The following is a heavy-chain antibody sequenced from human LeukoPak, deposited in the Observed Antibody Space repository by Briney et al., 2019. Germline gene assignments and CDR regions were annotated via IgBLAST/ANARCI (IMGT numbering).Heavy chain of an antibody. CDR2: INHSGST. CDR1: GGSFSGYY. CDR3: ARGLTTVSSYNWFDP. V-gene: IGHV4-34*01. D-gene: IGHD4-4*01. Sequence: SETLSLTCAVYGGSFSGYYWSWIRQPPGKGLEWIGEINHSGSTDYNPSLKSRVTISVDTSKNQFSLKLSSVTAADTAVYYCARGLTTVSSYNWFDPWGQGTLVTVSS. J-gene: IGHJ5*02.